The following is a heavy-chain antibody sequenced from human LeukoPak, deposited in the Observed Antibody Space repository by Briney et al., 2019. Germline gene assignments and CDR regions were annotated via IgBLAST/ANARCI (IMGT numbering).Heavy chain of an antibody. D-gene: IGHD6-25*01. Sequence: ASVKVSCKASGYTFTGYYMHWVRQAPGQGLEWMGRINPNSGGTNYAQKFQGRVTMTRDTSASTAYMELSSLRSEDTAVYYCARAKVAATDFDYWGQGTLVTVSS. V-gene: IGHV1-2*06. CDR2: INPNSGGT. J-gene: IGHJ4*02. CDR1: GYTFTGYY. CDR3: ARAKVAATDFDY.